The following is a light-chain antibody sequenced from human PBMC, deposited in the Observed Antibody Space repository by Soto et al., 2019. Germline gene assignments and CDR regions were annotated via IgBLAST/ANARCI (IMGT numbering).Light chain of an antibody. J-gene: IGLJ2*01. Sequence: QSVLTQPPSMSGAPGQGVTISFTGSSSNIGAGYDVHWYQQVPGTAPKLLIYGNTNRPSGVPDRFSASKSGTSASLAISGLQAEDEADYYCQSYESSLSGWIFGGGTKLTVL. CDR1: SSNIGAGYD. CDR2: GNT. CDR3: QSYESSLSGWI. V-gene: IGLV1-40*01.